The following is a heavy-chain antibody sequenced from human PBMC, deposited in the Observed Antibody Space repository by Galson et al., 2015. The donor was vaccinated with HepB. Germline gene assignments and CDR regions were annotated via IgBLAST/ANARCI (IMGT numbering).Heavy chain of an antibody. CDR2: TYYRSKWYN. D-gene: IGHD2-15*01. Sequence: CAISGDSVSSNSAAWNRIRQSPSRGLEWLGRTYYRSKWYNDYAVSVKSRITINPDTSKNQFSLQLNSVTPEDTAVYYCATEVGDCSGGSCYSVGFDYWGQGTLVTVSS. V-gene: IGHV6-1*01. CDR3: ATEVGDCSGGSCYSVGFDY. CDR1: GDSVSSNSAA. J-gene: IGHJ4*02.